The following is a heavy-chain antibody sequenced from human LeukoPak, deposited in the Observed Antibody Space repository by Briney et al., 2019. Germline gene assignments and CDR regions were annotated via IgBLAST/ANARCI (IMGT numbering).Heavy chain of an antibody. D-gene: IGHD1-26*01. J-gene: IGHJ4*02. CDR3: AKGRTLVGGSTRSYDH. CDR1: GFTFSSYG. V-gene: IGHV3-23*01. CDR2: ISGSGGST. Sequence: GGSLRLSCAASGFTFSSYGMSWVRQAPGEGLEWVSAISGSGGSTYYADSVKGRFTISRDNSKDMLYLQMNSLRVEDTAVYYCAKGRTLVGGSTRSYDHWGQGTLVTVSS.